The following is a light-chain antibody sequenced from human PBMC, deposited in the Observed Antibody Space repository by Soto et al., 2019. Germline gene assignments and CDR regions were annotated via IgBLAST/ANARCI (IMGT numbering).Light chain of an antibody. CDR3: SSYISMIVRV. CDR1: SSDVGGYDF. CDR2: QVS. Sequence: QSALAQPASVSGSPGQSITISCTGTSSDVGGYDFVSWHQHHPGKAPRLIIYQVSNRPSGVSNRFSGSKSGNTASLTISGLQPEDEADYYCSSYISMIVRVFGGGTKVTVL. V-gene: IGLV2-14*01. J-gene: IGLJ3*02.